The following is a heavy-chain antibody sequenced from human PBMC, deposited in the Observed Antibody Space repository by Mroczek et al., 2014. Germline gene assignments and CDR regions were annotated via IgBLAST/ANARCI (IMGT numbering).Heavy chain of an antibody. D-gene: IGHD3-10*01. J-gene: IGHJ6*02. CDR3: ARGWEGDYGWIGEQDSFYYGMDV. CDR2: IDHSAST. V-gene: IGHV4-34*01. CDR1: GGSFRGYY. Sequence: VQLQHGAGRDSCKPSETLSLICAVSGGSFRGYYWSWIRQPPTEGGLEWIGEIDHSASTKYNPSLKSRVTIALDTSKNQFSLKMTSVTAADTAIYYCARGWEGDYGWIGEQDSFYYGMDVWGQGTTVTVSS.